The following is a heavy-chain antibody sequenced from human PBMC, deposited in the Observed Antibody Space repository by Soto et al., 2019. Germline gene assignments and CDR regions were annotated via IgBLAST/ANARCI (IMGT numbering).Heavy chain of an antibody. CDR2: IDPSDSYT. D-gene: IGHD2-2*01. J-gene: IGHJ6*02. V-gene: IGHV5-10-1*01. CDR1: GYSFTSYW. Sequence: GESLKISCKGSGYSFTSYWISWVRQMPGKGLEWMGRIDPSDSYTNYSPSFQGHVTISADKSISTAYLQWSSLKASDTAMYYCARGETVPADKLYYYYGMDVWGQGTTVTVSS. CDR3: ARGETVPADKLYYYYGMDV.